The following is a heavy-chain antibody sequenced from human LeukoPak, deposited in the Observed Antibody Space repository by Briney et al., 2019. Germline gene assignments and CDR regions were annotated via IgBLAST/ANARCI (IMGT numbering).Heavy chain of an antibody. Sequence: GESLQISCKTSGYSFTTYWIGWVRPMPGTGLEWVGAIYPDDSDTRYSPSFQGQVVISADRSIRTAYFQWNTPQTSDTALYYCVRQRGASGTINHFDPWGQGTLVTVSS. V-gene: IGHV5-51*01. CDR1: GYSFTTYW. CDR2: IYPDDSDT. J-gene: IGHJ5*02. D-gene: IGHD3-10*01. CDR3: VRQRGASGTINHFDP.